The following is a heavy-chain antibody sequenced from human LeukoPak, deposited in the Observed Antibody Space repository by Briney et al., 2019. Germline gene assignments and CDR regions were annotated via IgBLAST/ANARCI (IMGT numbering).Heavy chain of an antibody. CDR2: INPNSGGT. CDR3: AREPRIMGTIQGYFDY. V-gene: IGHV1-2*02. D-gene: IGHD5-12*01. CDR1: GYTFTGYY. J-gene: IGHJ4*02. Sequence: ASVKVSCKASGYTFTGYYMHWVRQAPGQGLEWMGWINPNSGGTNYAQKFQTRVTMTRDTSISTAYMELKSLSSDDTAVYVCAREPRIMGTIQGYFDYWGQGTLVIVSS.